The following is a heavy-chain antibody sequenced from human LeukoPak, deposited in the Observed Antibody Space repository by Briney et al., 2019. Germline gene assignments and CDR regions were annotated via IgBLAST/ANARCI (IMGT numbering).Heavy chain of an antibody. CDR1: GYTFSSYD. CDR3: ARMRGYTYGYWYLDL. Sequence: ASVKVSCKAAGYTFSSYDINWVRQAPGQGLEWMGWMNPSSGNTGYTQKFQGRVTMTRDTSISTAYMELSTLRSEATALYYCARMRGYTYGYWYLDLWGRGTLVTVSS. CDR2: MNPSSGNT. J-gene: IGHJ2*01. D-gene: IGHD5-18*01. V-gene: IGHV1-8*01.